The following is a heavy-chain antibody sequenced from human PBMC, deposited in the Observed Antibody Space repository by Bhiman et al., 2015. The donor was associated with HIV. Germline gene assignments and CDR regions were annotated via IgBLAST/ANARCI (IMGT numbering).Heavy chain of an antibody. CDR3: ARDRYTGFNYYGMDV. D-gene: IGHD1-14*01. V-gene: IGHV3-21*02. CDR2: ISSSSTYI. CDR1: GFTFSSYW. J-gene: IGHJ6*02. Sequence: EVQLMESGGGVVQPGGSLRLSCAASGFTFSSYWMSWVRQAPGKGLEWVSSISSSSTYIYYADSVKGRFTISRDNAKNSLYLQLNSLRAEDTAVYYCARDRYTGFNYYGMDVWGQGTTVTVSS.